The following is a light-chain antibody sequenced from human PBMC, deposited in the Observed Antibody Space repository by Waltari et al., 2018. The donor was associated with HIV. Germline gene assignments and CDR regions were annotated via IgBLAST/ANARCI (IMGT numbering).Light chain of an antibody. CDR3: AAWDDSLSGV. CDR2: RNN. V-gene: IGLV1-47*01. J-gene: IGLJ2*01. CDR1: SSNIGNNH. Sequence: QSVLTQPPPASGTPGPRVTISCSGGSSNIGNNHVYWYQQFPGTAPKLLIYRNNQRPSGVPDRFSGSKSGTSASLVISGLRSEDEADYYCAAWDDSLSGVFGGGTKVTVL.